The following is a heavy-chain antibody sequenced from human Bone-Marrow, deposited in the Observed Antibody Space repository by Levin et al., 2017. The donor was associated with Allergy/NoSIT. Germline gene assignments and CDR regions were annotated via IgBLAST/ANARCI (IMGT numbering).Heavy chain of an antibody. D-gene: IGHD3-10*01. V-gene: IGHV1-24*01. CDR1: GKSLTDIS. J-gene: IGHJ4*02. Sequence: GESLKISCQVSGKSLTDISIQWVRQSPGKALEWMGGFDADDGEIIYAQKFQGRVIMTEDTSINTAYMHLSSLRSDDTAVYYCATLIPLRWFGESNNYWGQGTLVTVSS. CDR2: FDADDGEI. CDR3: ATLIPLRWFGESNNY.